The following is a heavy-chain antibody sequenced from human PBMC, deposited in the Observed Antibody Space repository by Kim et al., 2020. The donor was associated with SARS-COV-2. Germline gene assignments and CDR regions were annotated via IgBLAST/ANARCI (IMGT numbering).Heavy chain of an antibody. CDR1: GFTVSSNY. Sequence: GGSLRLSCAASGFTVSSNYMSWVRQAPGKGLEWVSVIYSGGSTYYADSVKGRFTISRDNSKNTLYLQMNSLRAEDTAVYYCARGIAAAGTYGSYWYFDLWGCGTLVTVSS. D-gene: IGHD6-13*01. CDR3: ARGIAAAGTYGSYWYFDL. CDR2: IYSGGST. V-gene: IGHV3-66*01. J-gene: IGHJ2*01.